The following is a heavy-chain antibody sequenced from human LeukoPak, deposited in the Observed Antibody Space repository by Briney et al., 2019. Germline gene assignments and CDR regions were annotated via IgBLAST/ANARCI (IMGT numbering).Heavy chain of an antibody. CDR1: GFTFSSYS. CDR2: ISSGSSYI. D-gene: IGHD3-22*01. J-gene: IGHJ5*02. V-gene: IGHV3-21*01. CDR3: AREVVVSTYYYDSSAVRSWFDP. Sequence: GGSLRPSCAASGFTFSSYSMNWVRQAPGKGLEWVSSISSGSSYIYYADSVKGRFTISRDNAKNSLYLQMNSLRAEDTAVYYCAREVVVSTYYYDSSAVRSWFDPWGQGTLVTVSS.